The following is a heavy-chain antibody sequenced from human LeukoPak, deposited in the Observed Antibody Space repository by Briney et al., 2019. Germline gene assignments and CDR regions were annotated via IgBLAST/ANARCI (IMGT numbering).Heavy chain of an antibody. V-gene: IGHV3-7*04. D-gene: IGHD2-2*01. CDR3: ARGGCSSTRCFAGSFDY. CDR2: IKQDGSET. Sequence: GGSLRLSCAASGFTFFNYWMSWVRQAPGKGLEWVANIKQDGSETYYVDSVKGRFTISRDNARSSLFLQMTSLRAEDTAIYYCARGGCSSTRCFAGSFDYWGQGTLVTVSS. CDR1: GFTFFNYW. J-gene: IGHJ4*02.